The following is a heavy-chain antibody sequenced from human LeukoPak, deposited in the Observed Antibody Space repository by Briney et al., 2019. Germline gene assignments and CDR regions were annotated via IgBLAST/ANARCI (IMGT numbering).Heavy chain of an antibody. Sequence: PGGSLRLSCAASGFTFSDYYMSWIRQAPGKGLEWVSYISSSGSTIYYADSVKGRFTISRDNAKNSLYLQMNSLRAEDTAVYYYARAYYYDSSGPFYYFDYWGQGTLVTVSS. CDR3: ARAYYYDSSGPFYYFDY. D-gene: IGHD3-22*01. CDR1: GFTFSDYY. CDR2: ISSSGSTI. V-gene: IGHV3-11*04. J-gene: IGHJ4*02.